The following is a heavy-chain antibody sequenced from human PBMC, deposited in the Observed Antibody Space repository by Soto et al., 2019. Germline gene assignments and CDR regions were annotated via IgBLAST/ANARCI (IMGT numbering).Heavy chain of an antibody. CDR3: ANVSDLGVSRCDAVLDI. V-gene: IGHV3-23*01. D-gene: IGHD3-16*01. CDR2: ISGSGGVA. J-gene: IGHJ3*02. CDR1: GFTFSSYS. Sequence: EVQLLESGGGLAQPGGSLSLSCAASGFTFSSYSMNWDRQAPGEWLEWVSMISGSGGVASYADSVKGRFTISRDNSKNSLVLLMKSLRDKDTAVYYCANVSDLGVSRCDAVLDIWGHGTLVTVS.